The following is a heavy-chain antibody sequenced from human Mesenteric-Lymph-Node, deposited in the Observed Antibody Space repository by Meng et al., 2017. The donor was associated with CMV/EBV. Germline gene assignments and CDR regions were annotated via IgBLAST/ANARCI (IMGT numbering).Heavy chain of an antibody. D-gene: IGHD2-2*01. V-gene: IGHV1-8*01. CDR3: AGTLVAPAASRGADY. J-gene: IGHJ4*02. CDR2: MNPDTGNT. CDR1: GYNFASYD. Sequence: ASVKVSCKASGYNFASYDNNWVRQASGQGLEWMGWMNPDTGNTAYSQRFQGRVTMTRNPSITTAYMELSSLTSDDTAVYFCAGTLVAPAASRGADYWGQGTLVTVSS.